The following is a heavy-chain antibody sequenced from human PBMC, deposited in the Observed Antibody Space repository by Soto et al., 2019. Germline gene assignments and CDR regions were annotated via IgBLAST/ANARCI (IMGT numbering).Heavy chain of an antibody. CDR1: GASISRDH. CDR3: ARARGGFLGSHGMDV. Sequence: SETLSLTCSVSGASISRDHWNWIRQPPGKGLERIGDYSGSTNYNPSLKSRLTISVDRSKNQFSLKLSSVTAADTAVYYCARARGGFLGSHGMDVWGQGTTVTVSS. D-gene: IGHD3-3*01. J-gene: IGHJ6*02. V-gene: IGHV4-59*12. CDR2: YSGST.